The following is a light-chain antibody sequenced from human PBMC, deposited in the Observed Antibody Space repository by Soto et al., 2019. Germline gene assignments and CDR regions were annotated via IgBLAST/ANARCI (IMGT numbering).Light chain of an antibody. Sequence: QSVLTQPPSASGTPGQRVTISCSGSSSNIGSNTVNWYQQLPGTAPKLLIYSNNQRPSGVPDRFSGSKSGTSASLAISGLQSEDEADYYCSAGDDSRNAPYVFGTGTKVTVL. CDR2: SNN. J-gene: IGLJ1*01. V-gene: IGLV1-44*01. CDR1: SSNIGSNT. CDR3: SAGDDSRNAPYV.